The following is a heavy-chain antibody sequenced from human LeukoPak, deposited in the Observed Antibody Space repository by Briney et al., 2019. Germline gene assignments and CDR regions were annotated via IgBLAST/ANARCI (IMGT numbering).Heavy chain of an antibody. CDR3: VREGLGPSFSAWFDP. Sequence: PGGSLRLSCAASGFTFSNNAMHWVRKAPGRGLEWVSSISGGGGETYYVDSVKGRFIISRDNSENTLYLQMNSLRAEDTAVYYCVREGLGPSFSAWFDPWGQGTLVTVSS. D-gene: IGHD3/OR15-3a*01. CDR2: ISGGGGET. J-gene: IGHJ5*02. V-gene: IGHV3-23*01. CDR1: GFTFSNNA.